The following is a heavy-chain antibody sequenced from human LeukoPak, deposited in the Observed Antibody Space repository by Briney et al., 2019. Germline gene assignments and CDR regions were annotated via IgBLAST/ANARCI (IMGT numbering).Heavy chain of an antibody. CDR2: ISGSGGST. Sequence: GGSLRLSCAPSGFTFSSYAMSWVRQAPGKGLEWVSAISGSGGSTYYADSVKGRFTISRDNSKNTLYLQMNSLRAEDTAVYYCAKDSAGPPRHYFDYWGQGTLVTVSS. V-gene: IGHV3-23*01. D-gene: IGHD6-19*01. J-gene: IGHJ4*02. CDR3: AKDSAGPPRHYFDY. CDR1: GFTFSSYA.